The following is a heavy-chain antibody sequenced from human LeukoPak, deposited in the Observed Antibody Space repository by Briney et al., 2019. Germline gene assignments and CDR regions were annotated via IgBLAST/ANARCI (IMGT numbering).Heavy chain of an antibody. CDR2: INPNSGGT. CDR3: ARDSMGYCNADSCYSHFDY. D-gene: IGHD2-15*01. Sequence: ASVKVSCKASGYTFTSYGISWVRQAPGQGLEWMGWINPNSGGTNYAQKFQGRVTMTRDTSISTAYMELSRMRSDDTAVYYCARDSMGYCNADSCYSHFDYWGQGTLVTVSS. CDR1: GYTFTSYG. J-gene: IGHJ4*02. V-gene: IGHV1-2*02.